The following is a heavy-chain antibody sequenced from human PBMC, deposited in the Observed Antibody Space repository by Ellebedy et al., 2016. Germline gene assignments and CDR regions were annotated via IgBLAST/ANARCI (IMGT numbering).Heavy chain of an antibody. CDR3: TRDGSEWSRDV. V-gene: IGHV3-21*06. D-gene: IGHD3-3*01. CDR1: GLPFSTFF. J-gene: IGHJ4*02. Sequence: GGSLRLXCAVSGLPFSTFFMSWVRQAPGKGLEWVATISANGDKRDLADSAKGRFIISRDNVKNLVFLQMNSLRVEDTAVYYCTRDGSEWSRDVWGQGTLVTVSS. CDR2: ISANGDKR.